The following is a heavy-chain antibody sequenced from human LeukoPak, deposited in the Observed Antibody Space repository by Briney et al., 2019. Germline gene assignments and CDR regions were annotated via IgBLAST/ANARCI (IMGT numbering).Heavy chain of an antibody. Sequence: GGSLRLSCAASGFTFSDYWMNWVRQAPGKGLEWVATIKEDGSEKYYVDSVKGRFTISRDNAKNSLCLQMSSLRAEDTAVYYCARFSGHYYGMDVWGQGTTVTVSS. V-gene: IGHV3-7*05. CDR1: GFTFSDYW. CDR3: ARFSGHYYGMDV. CDR2: IKEDGSEK. D-gene: IGHD1-26*01. J-gene: IGHJ6*02.